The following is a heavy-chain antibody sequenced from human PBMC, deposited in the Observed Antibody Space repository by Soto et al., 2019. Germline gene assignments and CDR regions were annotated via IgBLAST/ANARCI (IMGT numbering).Heavy chain of an antibody. CDR1: GYTFTSYG. CDR2: ISPLKGRT. CDR3: AMDYGDRPEYFKH. J-gene: IGHJ1*01. Sequence: QVQLVQSGPDLKRPGASMKVSCKASGYTFTSYGISWVRQAPGQGLEWMAWISPLKGRTQYSQKAQGRVTLSTDTPSNTAYMEMTTLRVDDTAVYYCAMDYGDRPEYFKHWGQGTRVTV. V-gene: IGHV1-18*04. D-gene: IGHD4-17*01.